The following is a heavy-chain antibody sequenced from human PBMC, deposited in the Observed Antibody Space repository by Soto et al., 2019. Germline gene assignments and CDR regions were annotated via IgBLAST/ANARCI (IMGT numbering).Heavy chain of an antibody. CDR2: ISYDGSNK. CDR3: LTDENWGTNPYRSY. J-gene: IGHJ4*02. Sequence: GGSLRLSCADSGFTFTDYGMHWVRQAPGKGLEWVAVISYDGSNKNYADSVKGRFTISRDNSKKTLFLQMNSLNTEDTAIYYCLTDENWGTNPYRSYWSRGTLVTVSS. CDR1: GFTFTDYG. V-gene: IGHV3-30*03. D-gene: IGHD3-16*01.